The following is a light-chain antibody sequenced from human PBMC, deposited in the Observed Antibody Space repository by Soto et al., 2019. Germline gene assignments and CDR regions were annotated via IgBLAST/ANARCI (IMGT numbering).Light chain of an antibody. Sequence: QSVLTQPPSVSGAPGQRVTISCTGSSSNIGADYDVHWYQQLPGTAPKLLIYGNSNRPSGVPDRFSGSKSGTSASLAITGLQAEDEADYYCQSYDRSLSGSGVFGGGTKLTVL. CDR1: SSNIGADYD. CDR3: QSYDRSLSGSGV. J-gene: IGLJ2*01. V-gene: IGLV1-40*01. CDR2: GNS.